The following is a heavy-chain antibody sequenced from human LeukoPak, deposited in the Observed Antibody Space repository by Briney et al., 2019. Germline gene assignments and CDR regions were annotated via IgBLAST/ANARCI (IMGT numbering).Heavy chain of an antibody. CDR2: IHYSGST. J-gene: IGHJ6*03. CDR1: GGSISSYY. D-gene: IGHD1-26*01. CDR3: ARERPLYIGSYNYMDV. V-gene: IGHV4-59*01. Sequence: SETLSLTCTVSGGSISSYYWSWVRQPPGKGLEWIGYIHYSGSTNYNPSLKSRVTISLDTSKNQFSLKLSSVTAADTAVYYCARERPLYIGSYNYMDVWGKGTTVTVSS.